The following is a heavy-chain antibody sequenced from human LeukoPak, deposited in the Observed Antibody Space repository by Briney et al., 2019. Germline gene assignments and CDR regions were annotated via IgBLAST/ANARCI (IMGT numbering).Heavy chain of an antibody. CDR1: GFTFDDYG. CDR3: ARGVSYYGTGGLDY. D-gene: IGHD2-8*02. V-gene: IGHV3-20*04. CDR2: TYWNGGST. Sequence: GSLRLSCAASGFTFDDYGMSWVRQAPGKGLEWVSGTYWNGGSTGYADSVKGRFTISRDNAQNSLYLQMNSLRAEDTALYYCARGVSYYGTGGLDYWGQGTLVTVSS. J-gene: IGHJ4*02.